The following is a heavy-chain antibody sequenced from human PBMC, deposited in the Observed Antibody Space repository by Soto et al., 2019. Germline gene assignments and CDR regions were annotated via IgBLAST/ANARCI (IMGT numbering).Heavy chain of an antibody. CDR2: ISYDGSNK. D-gene: IGHD6-13*01. CDR1: GFTFSSYG. Sequence: GGSLRLSCAASGFTFSSYGMHWVRQAPGKGLEWVAVISYDGSNKYYADSVKGRFTISRDNSKNTLYLQMNSLRAEDTAVYYCAKGPFPSSWYIFDYWGQGTLVTVSS. CDR3: AKGPFPSSWYIFDY. J-gene: IGHJ4*02. V-gene: IGHV3-30*18.